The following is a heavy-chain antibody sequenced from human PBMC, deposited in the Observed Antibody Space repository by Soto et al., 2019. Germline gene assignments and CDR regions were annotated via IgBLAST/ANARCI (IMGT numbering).Heavy chain of an antibody. D-gene: IGHD3-10*01. CDR2: ISWNSGSI. CDR1: GFTFDDYA. J-gene: IGHJ3*01. CDR3: AKGEYYYGSGSLRGAFDV. V-gene: IGHV3-9*01. Sequence: PGGSLRLSCAASGFTFDDYAMHWVRQAPGKGLEWVSGISWNSGSIGYADSVKGRFTISRDNAKNSLYLQMNSLRAEDTALYYCAKGEYYYGSGSLRGAFDVWGQGTMVTVS.